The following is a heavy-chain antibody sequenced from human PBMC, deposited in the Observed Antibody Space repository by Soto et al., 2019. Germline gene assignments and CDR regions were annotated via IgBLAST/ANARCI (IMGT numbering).Heavy chain of an antibody. CDR2: INTGNGNT. V-gene: IGHV1-3*04. J-gene: IGHJ4*02. CDR3: ARSNFDT. CDR1: GYTFTNYA. Sequence: GASVKVSCKASGYTFTNYAMHWVRQAPGQRLEWMGWINTGNGNTKSSQKFQGRVTITRDTSASTAYMELSSLRSEDTAVYYCARSNFDTWGQGTLVTVSS.